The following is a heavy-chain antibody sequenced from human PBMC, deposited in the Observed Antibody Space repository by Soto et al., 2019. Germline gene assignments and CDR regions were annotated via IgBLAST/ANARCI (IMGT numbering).Heavy chain of an antibody. D-gene: IGHD2-15*01. CDR3: ARGEDIVVVVAANAVDAFDI. CDR1: GYTFTSYA. Sequence: ASVKVSCKASGYTFTSYAMHWVRQAPGQRLEWMGWINAGNGNTKYSQKFQGRVTITRDTSASTAYMELSSLRSEDTAVYYCARGEDIVVVVAANAVDAFDIWGQGTMVTVSS. V-gene: IGHV1-3*01. J-gene: IGHJ3*02. CDR2: INAGNGNT.